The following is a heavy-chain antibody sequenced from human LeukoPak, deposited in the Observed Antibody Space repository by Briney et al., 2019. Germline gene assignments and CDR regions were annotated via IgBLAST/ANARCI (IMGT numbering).Heavy chain of an antibody. D-gene: IGHD5-18*01. V-gene: IGHV1-69*02. Sequence: ASVKVSCKASGGTFSSYTISWVRQAPGQGLEWMGRIIPILGIANYAQKFQGRVTITADKSTSTAYMELSSLGSEDTAVYYCASPRIQLGFDPWGQGTLVTVSS. CDR3: ASPRIQLGFDP. J-gene: IGHJ5*02. CDR2: IIPILGIA. CDR1: GGTFSSYT.